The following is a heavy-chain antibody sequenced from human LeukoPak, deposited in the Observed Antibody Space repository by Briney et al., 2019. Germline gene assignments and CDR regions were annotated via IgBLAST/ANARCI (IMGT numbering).Heavy chain of an antibody. D-gene: IGHD3-22*01. V-gene: IGHV4-59*01. Sequence: PSETLSLTCTVSGGSTSSYYWSWIRQPPGKGLEWIGYIYYSGSTNYNPSLKSRVTISVDTSKNQFSLKLSSVTAADTAVYYCAREDDSSGYYFDYWGQGTLVTVSS. CDR1: GGSTSSYY. J-gene: IGHJ4*02. CDR3: AREDDSSGYYFDY. CDR2: IYYSGST.